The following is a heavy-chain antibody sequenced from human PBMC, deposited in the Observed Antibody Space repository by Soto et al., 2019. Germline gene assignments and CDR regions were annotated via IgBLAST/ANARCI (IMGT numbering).Heavy chain of an antibody. D-gene: IGHD3-10*01. Sequence: GGSLRLSCAASGFGFSNYAMTWVRQAPGKGLEWVSYISSSGSYTKYADSVKGRFTISRDNAKNSLYLQMNGLRVEDTAVYYCARESWAKPDYWGQGTLVTVSS. CDR3: ARESWAKPDY. V-gene: IGHV3-11*05. J-gene: IGHJ4*02. CDR1: GFGFSNYA. CDR2: ISSSGSYT.